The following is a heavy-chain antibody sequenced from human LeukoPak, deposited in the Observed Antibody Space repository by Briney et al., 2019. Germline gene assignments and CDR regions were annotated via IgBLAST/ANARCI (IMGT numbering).Heavy chain of an antibody. D-gene: IGHD1-26*01. J-gene: IGHJ3*02. V-gene: IGHV3-7*01. CDR1: GFTFKLYW. CDR2: IKQDGSEK. CDR3: ASLLGSYIGVAAFDI. Sequence: GGSLRLSCAASGFTFKLYWMHWVRQAPGKGLEWVANIKQDGSEKYYVDSVKGRFTISRDNAKNSLYLQMNSLRAEDTAVYYCASLLGSYIGVAAFDIWGQGTMVTVSS.